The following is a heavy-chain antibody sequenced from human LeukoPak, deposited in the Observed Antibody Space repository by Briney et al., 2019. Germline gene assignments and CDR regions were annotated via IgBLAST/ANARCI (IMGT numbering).Heavy chain of an antibody. CDR1: GFTVSSNY. V-gene: IGHV3-66*01. J-gene: IGHJ6*02. CDR3: ARDPITYGDYSGYYYYYGMDV. D-gene: IGHD4-17*01. Sequence: GGSLRLSCAASGFTVSSNYMNWVRQAPGKGLEWVSVIYSGGGTYYADSVKGRFTISRDNSKNTLYLQMNSLRAEDTAVYYWARDPITYGDYSGYYYYYGMDVWGQGTTVTVSS. CDR2: IYSGGGT.